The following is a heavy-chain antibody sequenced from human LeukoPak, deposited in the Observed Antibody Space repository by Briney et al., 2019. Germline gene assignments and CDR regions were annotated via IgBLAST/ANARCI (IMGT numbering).Heavy chain of an antibody. J-gene: IGHJ3*02. Sequence: GASVKVSCKASGYTFTSYGISWVRQAPGQGLEWMGWISAYNGSTNYAQKLQGRVTMTTDTSTSTAYMELRSLRSDDTAVYYCARSPGVAGTRDDAFDIWGQGTMVTVSS. D-gene: IGHD6-19*01. CDR3: ARSPGVAGTRDDAFDI. V-gene: IGHV1-18*01. CDR1: GYTFTSYG. CDR2: ISAYNGST.